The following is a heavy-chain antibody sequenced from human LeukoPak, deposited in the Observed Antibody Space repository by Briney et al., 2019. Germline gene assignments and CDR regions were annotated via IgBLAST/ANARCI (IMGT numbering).Heavy chain of an antibody. CDR3: ARESGMGDDSSGYSEYFDY. D-gene: IGHD3-22*01. Sequence: PGGSLRLSCAASGFTFSSYAMHWVRQAPGKGLEWVAVISYDGSNKYYADSVKGRFTISRDNYKNTLYLQMNSLRAEDTAVYYCARESGMGDDSSGYSEYFDYWGQGTLVTVSS. J-gene: IGHJ4*02. V-gene: IGHV3-30-3*01. CDR2: ISYDGSNK. CDR1: GFTFSSYA.